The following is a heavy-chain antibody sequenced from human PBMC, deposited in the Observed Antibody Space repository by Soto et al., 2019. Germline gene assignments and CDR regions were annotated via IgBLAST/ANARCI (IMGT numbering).Heavy chain of an antibody. V-gene: IGHV3-23*01. CDR1: GFTFSSYA. Sequence: LRLSCAASGFTFSSYAMSWVRQAPGKGLEWVSAISGSGGSTYYADSVKGRFTISRDNAKNSLYLQMNSLRAEDTAVYYCAREGDSSGWYNWFDPWGQGTLVTVSS. J-gene: IGHJ5*02. D-gene: IGHD3-22*01. CDR2: ISGSGGST. CDR3: AREGDSSGWYNWFDP.